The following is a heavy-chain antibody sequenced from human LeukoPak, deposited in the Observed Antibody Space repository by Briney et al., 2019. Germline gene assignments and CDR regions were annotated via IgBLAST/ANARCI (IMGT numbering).Heavy chain of an antibody. CDR1: GGSISSSSYY. Sequence: SETLSLTCTVSGGSISSSSYYWGWIRQPPGKGLEGIGSIYYSGSTYYNPSLKSRVTISVDTSKNQFSLKLSSVTAADTAVYYCARDPSYYDILTGAISPYWYFDLWGRGTLVTVSS. J-gene: IGHJ2*01. D-gene: IGHD3-9*01. CDR2: IYYSGST. V-gene: IGHV4-39*07. CDR3: ARDPSYYDILTGAISPYWYFDL.